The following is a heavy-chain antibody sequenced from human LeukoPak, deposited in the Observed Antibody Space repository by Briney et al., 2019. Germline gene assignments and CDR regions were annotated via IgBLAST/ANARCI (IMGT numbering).Heavy chain of an antibody. J-gene: IGHJ5*02. D-gene: IGHD3-22*01. CDR3: AKYDSSGDWFDP. CDR1: GFTFSSYA. CDR2: ISGSGGST. Sequence: PGGSLRLSWAASGFTFSSYAMSWVRQAPGKGLEWVSAISGSGGSTYYADSVKGRFTISRDNSKNTLYLQMNSLGAEDTAVYYCAKYDSSGDWFDPWGQGTLVTVSS. V-gene: IGHV3-23*01.